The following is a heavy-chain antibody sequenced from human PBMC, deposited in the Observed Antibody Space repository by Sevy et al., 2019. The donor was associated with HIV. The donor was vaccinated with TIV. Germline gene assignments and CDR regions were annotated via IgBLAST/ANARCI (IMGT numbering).Heavy chain of an antibody. J-gene: IGHJ4*02. Sequence: GGCLRLSCAASGFTFSSYGMHWVRQAPGKGLEWVAVIWYDGSSKYYADSVKGRFTVSRDNSKNTLYLQMNSLRAEDTAVYYCARDKLLPFTVTMARGALTYYFDSWGQGTLVTVSS. D-gene: IGHD3-10*01. CDR2: IWYDGSSK. CDR1: GFTFSSYG. V-gene: IGHV3-33*01. CDR3: ARDKLLPFTVTMARGALTYYFDS.